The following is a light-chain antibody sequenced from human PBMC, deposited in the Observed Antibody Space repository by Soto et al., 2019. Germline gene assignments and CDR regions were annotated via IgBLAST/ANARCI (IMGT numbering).Light chain of an antibody. J-gene: IGKJ1*01. CDR1: QAIRTA. CDR3: LLDFGYFWE. V-gene: IGKV1-6*01. Sequence: AIQLTQSPSSLSASVGDRVTITCRASQAIRTALGWYQQKPGKVPKLLIYAASTLQSGVPSRFRGSGSGTDFTLTISSLQPEDFATYYCLLDFGYFWELGQGTKVDIK. CDR2: AAS.